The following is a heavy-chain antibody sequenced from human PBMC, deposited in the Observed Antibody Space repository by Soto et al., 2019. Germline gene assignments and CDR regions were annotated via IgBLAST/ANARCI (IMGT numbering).Heavy chain of an antibody. CDR2: ISGSGGST. V-gene: IGHV3-23*01. CDR1: GFTFSSHA. Sequence: EVQLLESGGGLVQPGGSLRLSCAASGFTFSSHAMSWVRQAPGKGLEWVSAISGSGGSTYYADSVKGRFTISRDNSKNTLYLQMNSLRAEDTAVYYCAKGLYYYESSAYMGYWGQGTLVTVSS. D-gene: IGHD3-22*01. CDR3: AKGLYYYESSAYMGY. J-gene: IGHJ4*02.